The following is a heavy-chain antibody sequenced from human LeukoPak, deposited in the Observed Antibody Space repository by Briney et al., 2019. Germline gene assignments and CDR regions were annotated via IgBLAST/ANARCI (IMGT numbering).Heavy chain of an antibody. V-gene: IGHV1-69*04. J-gene: IGHJ4*02. CDR3: AREYYDSSGYVPFFDY. CDR2: IIPILGIA. CDR1: GGTFSSYT. D-gene: IGHD3-22*01. Sequence: ASVKVSCKASGGTFSSYTISWVRQAPGQGLEWMGRIIPILGIANYAQKFQGRVTITAGKSTSTAYMELSSLRSEDTAVYYCAREYYDSSGYVPFFDYWGQGTLVTVSS.